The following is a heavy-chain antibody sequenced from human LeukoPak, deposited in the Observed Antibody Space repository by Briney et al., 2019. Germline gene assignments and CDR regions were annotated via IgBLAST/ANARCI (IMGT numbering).Heavy chain of an antibody. D-gene: IGHD3-22*01. CDR2: IYYSGST. J-gene: IGHJ4*02. Sequence: SQTLSLTCTVSGGSISSGGYYWSWIRQHPGKGLEWIGYIYYSGSTNYNPSLKSRVTISVDTSKNQFSLKLSSVTAADTAVYYCARIGSGYSFDYWGQGTLVTVSS. V-gene: IGHV4-61*08. CDR3: ARIGSGYSFDY. CDR1: GGSISSGGYY.